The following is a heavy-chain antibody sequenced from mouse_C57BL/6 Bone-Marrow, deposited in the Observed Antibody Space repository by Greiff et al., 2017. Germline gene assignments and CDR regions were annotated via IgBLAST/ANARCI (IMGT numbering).Heavy chain of an antibody. J-gene: IGHJ2*01. D-gene: IGHD3-1*01. V-gene: IGHV1-7*01. CDR3: ASPSGTCYLDV. CDR1: GYTFTSYW. CDR2: INPSTGYT. Sequence: QVQLQQSGAELVKPGASVKLSCKASGYTFTSYWMHWVKQRPGQVLEWIGYINPSTGYTKYNQKFKDKATLTVNKSSSTAYMQLSSLTSEYSAVYYCASPSGTCYLDVWGRGTTLTVSS.